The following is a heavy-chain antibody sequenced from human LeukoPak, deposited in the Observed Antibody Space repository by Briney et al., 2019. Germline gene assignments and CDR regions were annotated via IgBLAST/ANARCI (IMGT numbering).Heavy chain of an antibody. J-gene: IGHJ4*02. CDR1: GFTVSSNY. Sequence: GGSLRLSCAASGFTVSSNYMSWVRQAPGKGLEWVSVIYSGGNTYYADSVKGRFTISRDNSKNTLYLQMNSLRAEDTAVYYCAKGPQWELTSHFDYWGQGTLVTVSS. CDR3: AKGPQWELTSHFDY. D-gene: IGHD1-26*01. V-gene: IGHV3-53*01. CDR2: IYSGGNT.